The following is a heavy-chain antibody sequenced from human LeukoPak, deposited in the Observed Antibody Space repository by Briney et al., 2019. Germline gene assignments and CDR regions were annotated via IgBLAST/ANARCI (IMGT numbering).Heavy chain of an antibody. D-gene: IGHD2-15*01. CDR2: INPNSGGT. CDR3: ARGLSDCSGGSCYMAYYYYYGMDV. Sequence: RASVKVSCKASGYTFTSYGISWVRQAPGQGLEWMGWINPNSGGTNYAQKFQGRVTMTRDTSISTAYMELSRLRSDDTAVYYCARGLSDCSGGSCYMAYYYYYGMDVWGQGTTVTVSS. J-gene: IGHJ6*02. V-gene: IGHV1-2*02. CDR1: GYTFTSYG.